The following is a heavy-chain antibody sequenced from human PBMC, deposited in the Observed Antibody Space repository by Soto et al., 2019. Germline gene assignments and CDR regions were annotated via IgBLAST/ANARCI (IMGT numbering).Heavy chain of an antibody. CDR2: INPSGGST. D-gene: IGHD5-12*01. CDR1: WYTFTSYY. V-gene: IGHV1-46*01. CDR3: AATVVDIVATITLDY. J-gene: IGHJ4*02. Sequence: ASVKVSCQASWYTFTSYYMHWVRQAPGQGLEWMGIINPSGGSTSYAQKFQGRVTMTRDTSTSTVYMELSSLRSEDTAVYYCAATVVDIVATITLDYWGQGTLVTVSS.